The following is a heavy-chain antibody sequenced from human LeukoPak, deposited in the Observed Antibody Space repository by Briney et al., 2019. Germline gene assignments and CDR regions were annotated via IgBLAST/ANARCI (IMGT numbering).Heavy chain of an antibody. CDR1: GGTFSSYA. V-gene: IGHV7-4-1*02. CDR3: ARDAHYYDSSGYWVFDY. D-gene: IGHD3-22*01. CDR2: INTNTGNP. Sequence: GSSVKVSCKASGGTFSSYAISWVRQAPGQGLEWMGWINTNTGNPTYAQGFTGRFVFSLDTSVSTAYLQISSLKAEDTAVYYCARDAHYYDSSGYWVFDYWGQGTLVTVSS. J-gene: IGHJ4*02.